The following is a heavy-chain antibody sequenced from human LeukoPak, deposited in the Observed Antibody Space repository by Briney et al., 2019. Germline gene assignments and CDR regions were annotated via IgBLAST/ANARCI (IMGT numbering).Heavy chain of an antibody. D-gene: IGHD1-26*01. Sequence: ASVKVSCKASGYTFTSFGISWVRQAPGQGLEWMGWISAYNGNTNYAQKLQGRVTMTTDTSTSTAYMELRSLRSDDTAVYYCARDLEWEQHNAFDIWGQGTMVTVSS. CDR3: ARDLEWEQHNAFDI. CDR1: GYTFTSFG. J-gene: IGHJ3*02. CDR2: ISAYNGNT. V-gene: IGHV1-18*01.